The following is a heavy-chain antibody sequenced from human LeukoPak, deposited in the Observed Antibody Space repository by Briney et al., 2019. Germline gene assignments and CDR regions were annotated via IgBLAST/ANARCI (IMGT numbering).Heavy chain of an antibody. V-gene: IGHV3-74*01. CDR2: INTDGTIT. Sequence: GGSLRLSCAASGFTFASYAVSWVRQAPGKGLVWLSRINTDGTITSCADSLEGRFTISRDNAKNTVYLQMNSLRTEDTAVYYCARPGVGFDYWGQGALVTVSS. J-gene: IGHJ4*02. CDR3: ARPGVGFDY. CDR1: GFTFASYA.